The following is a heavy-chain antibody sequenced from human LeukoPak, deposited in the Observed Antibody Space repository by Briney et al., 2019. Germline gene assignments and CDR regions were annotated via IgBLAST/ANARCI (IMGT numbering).Heavy chain of an antibody. J-gene: IGHJ5*02. D-gene: IGHD3-10*01. CDR2: ISAYNGNT. CDR3: ARVSMVRGVIRYNWFDP. V-gene: IGHV1-18*04. Sequence: ASVKVCCKASGCTFTSYGISWGRQAPGQGLEWMGWISAYNGNTNYAQKLQGRVTMTTDTSTSTAYMELRSLRSDDTAVYYCARVSMVRGVIRYNWFDPWGQGTLVTVSS. CDR1: GCTFTSYG.